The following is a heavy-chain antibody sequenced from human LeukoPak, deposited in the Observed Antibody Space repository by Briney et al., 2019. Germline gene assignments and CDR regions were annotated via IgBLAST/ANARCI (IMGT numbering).Heavy chain of an antibody. Sequence: PSETLSLTCTVSGYSISSGYYWGWIRQPPGKGLEWIGSIYHSGSTNYNPSLKSRVTISVDTSKNQFSLKLSSVTAADTAVYYCARGSPSKWLALDYWGQGTLVTVSS. CDR3: ARGSPSKWLALDY. CDR1: GYSISSGYY. J-gene: IGHJ4*02. CDR2: IYHSGST. V-gene: IGHV4-38-2*02. D-gene: IGHD6-19*01.